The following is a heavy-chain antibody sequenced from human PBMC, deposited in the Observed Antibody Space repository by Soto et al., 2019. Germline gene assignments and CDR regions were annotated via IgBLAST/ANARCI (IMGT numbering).Heavy chain of an antibody. CDR2: INHSGST. J-gene: IGHJ6*02. CDR3: ARGHRSVIYYYYGMDV. Sequence: QVQLQQWGAGLLKPSETLSLTCAVYGGSFSGYYWSWIRQPPGKGLEWIGEINHSGSTNYNPSLKSRVTISVDTSKNQFSLKLSSVTAAHTAVYYCARGHRSVIYYYYGMDVWGQGTTVTVSS. CDR1: GGSFSGYY. V-gene: IGHV4-34*01.